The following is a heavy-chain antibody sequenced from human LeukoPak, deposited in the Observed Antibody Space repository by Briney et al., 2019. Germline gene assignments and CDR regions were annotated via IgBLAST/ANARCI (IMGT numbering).Heavy chain of an antibody. CDR3: ARGQFQEDV. D-gene: IGHD4-11*01. CDR2: INHSGNT. J-gene: IGHJ2*01. CDR1: GGSFNNYY. Sequence: SETLSLTCAVYGGSFNNYYWNWIRQPPGKGLEWIGEINHSGNTNYNPSLKNRVTISVDTSKNQFSLTLNSVTAADTAVYYCARGQFQEDVWGRGTLVTVSS. V-gene: IGHV4-34*01.